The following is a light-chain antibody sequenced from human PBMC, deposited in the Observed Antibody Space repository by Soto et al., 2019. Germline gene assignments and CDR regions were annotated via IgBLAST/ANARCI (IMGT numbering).Light chain of an antibody. CDR3: QQYNNWPPDRT. CDR1: QSVGSN. V-gene: IGKV3-15*01. CDR2: GAS. J-gene: IGKJ1*01. Sequence: EIVMTQSPATLSVSPGERATLSCRASQSVGSNLAWYQLKPGQAPRLLIYGASTRATGIPARFSGSGSGTDFTLTISSLQSEDFAIYFCQQYNNWPPDRTFGQGTNVEIK.